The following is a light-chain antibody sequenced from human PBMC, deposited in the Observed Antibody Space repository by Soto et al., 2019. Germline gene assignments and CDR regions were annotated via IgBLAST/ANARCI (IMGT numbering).Light chain of an antibody. J-gene: IGLJ1*01. CDR2: EVS. CDR1: SSDVGGYKY. V-gene: IGLV2-14*01. Sequence: QSALTQPASVSGSPGQSITISCTGTSSDVGGYKYVSWYQQHPGKAPKLMIYEVSNRPSGVSNRFSGSKSGNTASLTISGLQAEDEADYYCSSYTSRSTLDVFGTGTRSPS. CDR3: SSYTSRSTLDV.